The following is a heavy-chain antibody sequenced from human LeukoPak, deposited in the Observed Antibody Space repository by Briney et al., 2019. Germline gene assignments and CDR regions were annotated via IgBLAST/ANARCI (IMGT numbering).Heavy chain of an antibody. CDR3: ARDLRYFDWLSPGFDY. CDR1: GFDFSDYY. V-gene: IGHV3-20*04. J-gene: IGHJ4*02. Sequence: GGSLRLSCAASGFDFSDYYMSWIRQAPGKGLEWVSGINWNGGSTGYADSVKGRFTISRDNAKNSLYLQMNSLRAEDTALYYCARDLRYFDWLSPGFDYWGQGTLVTVSS. D-gene: IGHD3-9*01. CDR2: INWNGGST.